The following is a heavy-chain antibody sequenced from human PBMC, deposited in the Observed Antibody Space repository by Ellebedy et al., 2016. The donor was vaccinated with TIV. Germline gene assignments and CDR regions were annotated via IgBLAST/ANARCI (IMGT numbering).Heavy chain of an antibody. Sequence: SETLSLTCTVSGGSISSYYWSWIRQPPGKGLEWIGYIYYSGSTNYNPSLKSRVTISVDTSKNQFSLKLSSVTAADTAVYYCARGGGRWTIDYWGQGTLVTVSS. V-gene: IGHV4-59*08. CDR1: GGSISSYY. CDR2: IYYSGST. J-gene: IGHJ4*02. D-gene: IGHD1-26*01. CDR3: ARGGGRWTIDY.